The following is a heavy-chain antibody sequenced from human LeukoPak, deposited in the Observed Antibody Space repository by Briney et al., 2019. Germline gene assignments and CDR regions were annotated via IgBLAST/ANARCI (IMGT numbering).Heavy chain of an antibody. Sequence: SETLSLTCTVSSGSISSYHWSWIPQPAGKGLEWIGRIYTSGSTNYNPSLQSRVTMSVDTSKNQFSLKPSSVTAADTAVYYCARAEFWSGYYFDYWGQGTLVTVSS. J-gene: IGHJ4*02. CDR3: ARAEFWSGYYFDY. CDR1: SGSISSYH. D-gene: IGHD3-3*01. CDR2: IYTSGST. V-gene: IGHV4-4*07.